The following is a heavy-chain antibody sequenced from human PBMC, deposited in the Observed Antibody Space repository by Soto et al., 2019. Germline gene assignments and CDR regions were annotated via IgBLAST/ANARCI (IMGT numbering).Heavy chain of an antibody. CDR2: IYWDDDK. J-gene: IGHJ6*01. Sequence: QITLRESGPTLVKSGQTLTLTCTFSGFSLSTNGVGVGWIRQPPRKALEWLTLIYWDDDKRYSSSLKSRLTINRGTSTNQVVLTWTNMDPLDTATYYCAHSKRLGGTYYDKGMDVWGKGPRSPSPQ. V-gene: IGHV2-5*02. CDR1: GFSLSTNGVG. D-gene: IGHD1-1*01. CDR3: AHSKRLGGTYYDKGMDV.